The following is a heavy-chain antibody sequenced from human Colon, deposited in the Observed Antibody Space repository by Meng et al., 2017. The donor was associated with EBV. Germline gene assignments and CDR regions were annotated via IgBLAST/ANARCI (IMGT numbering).Heavy chain of an antibody. Sequence: QVHLEESGPGLVKPSGTPSLTCAVSNGPISSSNFWPWVRYPPGKGLEWIGEIYHSGSTKYNPSLKSRVTISMGKSNNQLSLKLNSVTAADTAVYYCATQESRDGHNPYWGQGTLVTVSS. J-gene: IGHJ4*02. D-gene: IGHD5-24*01. CDR1: NGPISSSNF. V-gene: IGHV4-4*02. CDR3: ATQESRDGHNPY. CDR2: IYHSGST.